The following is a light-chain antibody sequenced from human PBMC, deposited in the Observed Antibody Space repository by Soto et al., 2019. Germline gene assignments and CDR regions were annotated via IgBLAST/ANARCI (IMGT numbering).Light chain of an antibody. V-gene: IGLV2-14*01. J-gene: IGLJ1*01. CDR3: SSYRSSSTLYV. CDR1: SSDVGGYNY. Sequence: QSALTQPASVSGSPGQSITISCTGTSSDVGGYNYVSWYQQHPGKAPKLMIYDVNNRPSGVSNRFSGSKSGNTASLTISGLQADDEADYYCSSYRSSSTLYVFGTGTKLTVL. CDR2: DVN.